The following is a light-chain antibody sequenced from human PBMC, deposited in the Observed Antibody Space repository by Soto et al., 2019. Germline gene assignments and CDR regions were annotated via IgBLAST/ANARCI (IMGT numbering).Light chain of an antibody. J-gene: IGKJ1*01. CDR3: QQYGSSPWT. CDR2: VAS. CDR1: QSVSSSY. V-gene: IGKV3-20*01. Sequence: EIVLTQSPGTLSLSPGERATLSCRASQSVSSSYLAWYQQKPGQAPRLLIYVASSRATGIPDRFSGSGSGTDFTLTIRRLEPEDFAVYYCQQYGSSPWTFGQGTKVEIK.